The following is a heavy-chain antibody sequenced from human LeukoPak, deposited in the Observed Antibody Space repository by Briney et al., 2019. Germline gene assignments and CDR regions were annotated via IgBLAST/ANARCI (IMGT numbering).Heavy chain of an antibody. J-gene: IGHJ6*02. V-gene: IGHV3-33*01. CDR2: IWYDGSNK. Sequence: GGSLRLSCAASGFTFSSYGMHWVRQAPGKGLEWVAVIWYDGSNKYYADSVKGRFTISRDNSKNTLYLQMNSLRAEDTAVYYCATSTVVTPDYYSGMDVWGQGTTVTVSS. CDR1: GFTFSSYG. CDR3: ATSTVVTPDYYSGMDV. D-gene: IGHD4-23*01.